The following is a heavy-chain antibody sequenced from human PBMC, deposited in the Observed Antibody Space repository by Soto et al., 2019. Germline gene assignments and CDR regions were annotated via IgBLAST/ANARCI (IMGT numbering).Heavy chain of an antibody. Sequence: SVKVSCKASGGTFSSYAISWVRQAPGQGLEWMGGIIPIFGTANYAQKFQGRVTITADESTSTAYMELSSLRSEDTAVYYCARAGAPGSGAFDIWGQGTMVTVSS. CDR2: IIPIFGTA. CDR1: GGTFSSYA. D-gene: IGHD7-27*01. J-gene: IGHJ3*02. CDR3: ARAGAPGSGAFDI. V-gene: IGHV1-69*13.